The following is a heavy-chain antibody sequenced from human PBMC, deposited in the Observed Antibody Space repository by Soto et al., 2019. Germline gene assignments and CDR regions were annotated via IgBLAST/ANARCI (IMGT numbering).Heavy chain of an antibody. Sequence: QVYLVQSGAEVKKPGSSVKISCKASGGIFSSNTINWVRQAAGQGPEWMGGIIPLFGTANYAEKFRGRVTITADKSTKTEYMELTSLRSEDTAVYYCASKAACGGDCYAFDSWGQGTLVTVSS. V-gene: IGHV1-69*06. CDR1: GGIFSSNT. J-gene: IGHJ4*02. CDR2: IIPLFGTA. D-gene: IGHD2-21*02. CDR3: ASKAACGGDCYAFDS.